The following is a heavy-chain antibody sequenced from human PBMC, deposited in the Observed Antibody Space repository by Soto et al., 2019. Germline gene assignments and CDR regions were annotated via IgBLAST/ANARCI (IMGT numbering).Heavy chain of an antibody. D-gene: IGHD1-26*01. CDR1: GVTFSSYA. Sequence: SVMVSCKASGVTFSSYAISWVRQAPGQGLEWMGGIIPIFGTANYAQKFQGRVTITADESTSTAYMELSSLRSEDTAVYYCARSNSGLSGYYYYGMDVWGQGTTVTVSS. J-gene: IGHJ6*02. CDR2: IIPIFGTA. V-gene: IGHV1-69*13. CDR3: ARSNSGLSGYYYYGMDV.